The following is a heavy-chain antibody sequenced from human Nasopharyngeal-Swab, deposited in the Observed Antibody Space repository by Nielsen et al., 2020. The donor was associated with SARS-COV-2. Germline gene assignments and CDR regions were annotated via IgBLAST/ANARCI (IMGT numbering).Heavy chain of an antibody. J-gene: IGHJ6*02. CDR1: GGSISSNY. CDR3: ARDRGYDFWSGYYMGDYYGMDV. CDR2: IYYSGRT. Sequence: GSLRLSCTVSGGSISSNYWSWIRQPPGKGLEWIGYIYYSGRTNYNPSLKSRVTISVDKSKNQFSLKLSSVTAADTAVYYCARDRGYDFWSGYYMGDYYGMDVWGQGTTVTVSS. V-gene: IGHV4-59*13. D-gene: IGHD3-3*01.